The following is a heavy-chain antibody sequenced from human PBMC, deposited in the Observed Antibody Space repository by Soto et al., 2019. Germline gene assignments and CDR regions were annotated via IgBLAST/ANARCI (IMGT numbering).Heavy chain of an antibody. V-gene: IGHV4-59*01. CDR1: GGSISGYY. Sequence: SETLSLTGTVAGGSISGYYWRWIRQPPGKGLEWIGYIYYSGSTNYNPSLKSRVTISVDTSKNQFSLKLSSVTAADTAVYYCARVWGGAFDIWGKGIMV. D-gene: IGHD1-26*01. J-gene: IGHJ3*02. CDR2: IYYSGST. CDR3: ARVWGGAFDI.